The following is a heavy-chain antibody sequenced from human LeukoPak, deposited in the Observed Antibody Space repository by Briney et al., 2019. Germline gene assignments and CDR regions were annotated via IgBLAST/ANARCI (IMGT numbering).Heavy chain of an antibody. J-gene: IGHJ4*02. CDR2: IYSSGST. CDR3: ARDGSFGSPQY. D-gene: IGHD3-16*01. V-gene: IGHV4-4*07. CDR1: GDSISGYY. Sequence: PSETLSLTCTVSGDSISGYYWSWIRQPAGKGLEWIGRIYSSGSTNYNPPLKSRVTMSVDTSKNQFSLRLTSVTAADTAMYYCARDGSFGSPQYWGQGTLVTVSS.